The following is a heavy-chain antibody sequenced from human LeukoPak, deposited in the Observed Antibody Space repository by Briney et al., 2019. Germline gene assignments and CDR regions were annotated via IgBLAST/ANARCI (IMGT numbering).Heavy chain of an antibody. V-gene: IGHV1-18*01. CDR1: GYTFTSHG. CDR3: ARDPSNASGWKTWFDP. Sequence: ASVKVSCKASGYTFTSHGISWVRQAPGQGHEWMGWISAYNGDTKYAQNLQGRVTLTTYTLTTTAYLELRSLTSDDTAVYYCARDPSNASGWKTWFDPWGQGTLVTVSS. D-gene: IGHD6-19*01. J-gene: IGHJ5*02. CDR2: ISAYNGDT.